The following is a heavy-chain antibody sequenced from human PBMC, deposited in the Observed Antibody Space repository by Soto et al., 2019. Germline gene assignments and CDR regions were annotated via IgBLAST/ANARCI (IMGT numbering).Heavy chain of an antibody. CDR2: IWYDGSNK. J-gene: IGHJ6*02. CDR1: GFTFSSYG. V-gene: IGHV3-33*01. CDR3: ARSIAAAGSFGPYYYYGMDV. Sequence: QVQLVESGGGVVQPGRSLGLSCAASGFTFSSYGMHWVRQAPGKGLEWVAVIWYDGSNKYYADSVKGRFTISRDNSKNTLYLQMNSLRAEDTAVYYCARSIAAAGSFGPYYYYGMDVWGQGTTVTVSS. D-gene: IGHD6-13*01.